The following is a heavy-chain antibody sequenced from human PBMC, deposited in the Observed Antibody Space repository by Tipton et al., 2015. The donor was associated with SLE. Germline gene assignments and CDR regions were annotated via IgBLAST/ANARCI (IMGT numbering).Heavy chain of an antibody. D-gene: IGHD3-3*01. Sequence: SLRLSCAASGFTFSSYGMHWVRQAPGKGLEWVAFIRYDGSNKYYADSVKGRFTISRDNSKNTLYLQMNSLRAEDTAVYYCAKGGFWSGFYYFDYWGQGTLVTVSS. J-gene: IGHJ4*02. CDR3: AKGGFWSGFYYFDY. CDR1: GFTFSSYG. CDR2: IRYDGSNK. V-gene: IGHV3-30*02.